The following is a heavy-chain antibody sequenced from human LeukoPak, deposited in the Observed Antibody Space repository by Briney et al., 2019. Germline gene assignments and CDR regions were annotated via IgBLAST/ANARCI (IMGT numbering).Heavy chain of an antibody. CDR2: IDWDDDK. D-gene: IGHD3-22*01. CDR1: GFSLSTSGMR. Sequence: SGPTLVNPTQTLTLTCTFSGFSLSTSGMRVSWIRQPPVKALEWLALIDWDDDKFYSTSLKTRLTISKDTSKNQVVLTMTNMDPVDTATYYCARMEPTYYYDSSGIHFDYWGQGTLVTVSS. V-gene: IGHV2-70*04. CDR3: ARMEPTYYYDSSGIHFDY. J-gene: IGHJ4*02.